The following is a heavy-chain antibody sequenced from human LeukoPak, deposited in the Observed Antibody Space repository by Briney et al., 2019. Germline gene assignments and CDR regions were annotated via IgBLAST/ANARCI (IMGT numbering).Heavy chain of an antibody. V-gene: IGHV1-69*05. D-gene: IGHD6-13*01. CDR1: GGTFSSYA. CDR2: IIPIFGTA. J-gene: IGHJ4*02. Sequence: ASVKVSCKASGGTFSSYAISWVRQAPGQGLEWMGRIIPIFGTANYAQKFQGRVTITTDESTSTAYMELSSLRSENTAVYYCARDHITQLVSDYWGQGILVTVSS. CDR3: ARDHITQLVSDY.